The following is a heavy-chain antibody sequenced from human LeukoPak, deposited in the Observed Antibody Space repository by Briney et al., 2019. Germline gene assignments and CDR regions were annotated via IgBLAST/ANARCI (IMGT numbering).Heavy chain of an antibody. CDR3: AKDSYSKGDY. V-gene: IGHV3-7*01. CDR2: IKNDGTVK. CDR1: GFIFSSYG. Sequence: GGSLRLSCAASGFIFSSYGMNWVRQAPGKGLEWVANIKNDGTVKNYVDSVKGRFTISRDNAKNSLYLQMNSLRAEDTGVYYCAKDSYSKGDYWGQGVLVTVSS. J-gene: IGHJ4*02. D-gene: IGHD5-18*01.